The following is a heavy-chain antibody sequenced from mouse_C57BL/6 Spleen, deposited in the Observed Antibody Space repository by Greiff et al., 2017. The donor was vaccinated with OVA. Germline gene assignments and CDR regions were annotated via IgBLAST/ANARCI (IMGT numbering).Heavy chain of an antibody. Sequence: EVQLQQSGPELVKPGASVKISCKASGYTFTDYYMNWVKQSHGKSLEWIGDINPNNGGTSYNQKFKGKATLTVDKSSSTAYMELRSLTSEDSAVYYCARAGGLLCYFDYWGQGTTLTVSS. D-gene: IGHD1-1*01. CDR3: ARAGGLLCYFDY. J-gene: IGHJ2*01. V-gene: IGHV1-26*01. CDR1: GYTFTDYY. CDR2: INPNNGGT.